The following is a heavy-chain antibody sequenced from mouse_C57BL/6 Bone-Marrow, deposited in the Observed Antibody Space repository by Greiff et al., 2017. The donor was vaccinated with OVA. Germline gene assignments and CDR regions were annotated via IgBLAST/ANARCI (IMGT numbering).Heavy chain of an antibody. CDR1: GYTFTSYW. Sequence: QVQLQQPGAELVKPGASVKLSCKASGYTFTSYWMHWVKPRPGQGLEWIGMIHHNSGSTNYNEKFKSKATLTVDKSSSTAYMQLSSLTSEDSAVYYCARQGTTVVAPFYYYAMDYWGQGTSVTVSS. CDR2: IHHNSGST. D-gene: IGHD1-1*01. J-gene: IGHJ4*01. CDR3: ARQGTTVVAPFYYYAMDY. V-gene: IGHV1-64*01.